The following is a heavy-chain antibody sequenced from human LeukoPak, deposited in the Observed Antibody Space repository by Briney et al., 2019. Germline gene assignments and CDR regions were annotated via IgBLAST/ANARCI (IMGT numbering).Heavy chain of an antibody. Sequence: GGSLRLSCAASGFTFDDYGMSWVRQAPGKGLEWVANIKQDGSEKYYVDSVKGRFTISRDNAKNSLYLQMNSLRAEDTAVYYCARVEDIVVVPAANIDYWGQGTLVTVSS. CDR1: GFTFDDYG. CDR2: IKQDGSEK. V-gene: IGHV3-7*01. CDR3: ARVEDIVVVPAANIDY. J-gene: IGHJ4*02. D-gene: IGHD2-2*01.